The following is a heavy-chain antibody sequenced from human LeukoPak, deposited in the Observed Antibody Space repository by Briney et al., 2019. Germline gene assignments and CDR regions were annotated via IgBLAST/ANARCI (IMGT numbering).Heavy chain of an antibody. Sequence: PSETLSLTCAVSGDSISSSNWCSWVRQPPGKGLEWIGEIYHSGSTNYNPSLKSRVTISVDKSKSQFALKLSSVTAADTAVYYCARKNYNSGYYTDWGQGTLVTVSS. D-gene: IGHD6-19*01. V-gene: IGHV4-4*02. CDR2: IYHSGST. J-gene: IGHJ4*02. CDR3: ARKNYNSGYYTD. CDR1: GDSISSSNW.